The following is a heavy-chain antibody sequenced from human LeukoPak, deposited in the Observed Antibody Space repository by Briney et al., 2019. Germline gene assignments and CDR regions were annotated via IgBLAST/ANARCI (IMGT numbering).Heavy chain of an antibody. Sequence: SETLSLTCTVSGGSISSGSYYWSWIRQPAGKGLEWIGRIYTSGSTNYNPSLKSRVTISVDTSKNQFSLKLSSVTAADTAVYYCARGARIAAPFGYWGQGTLVTVSS. J-gene: IGHJ4*02. CDR1: GGSISSGSYY. D-gene: IGHD6-13*01. V-gene: IGHV4-61*02. CDR2: IYTSGST. CDR3: ARGARIAAPFGY.